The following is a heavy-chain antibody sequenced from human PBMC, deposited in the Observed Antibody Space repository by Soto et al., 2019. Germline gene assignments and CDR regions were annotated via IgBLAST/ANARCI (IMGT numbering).Heavy chain of an antibody. J-gene: IGHJ4*02. CDR2: IHYSGST. Sequence: VQLQESGPGLVKPSETLSLTCTVSGGSISGYYWSWIRQSPGKGLEWIGYIHYSGSTNYNPSLKSRVTISVDTSNNQLSLKLSSVTAADTAVYYCARGSAAGTKSPFDYWGQGTLVTVSS. CDR1: GGSISGYY. CDR3: ARGSAAGTKSPFDY. D-gene: IGHD6-13*01. V-gene: IGHV4-59*01.